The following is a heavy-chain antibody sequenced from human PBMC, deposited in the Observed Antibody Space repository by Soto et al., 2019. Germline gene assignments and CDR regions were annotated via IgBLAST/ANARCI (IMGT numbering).Heavy chain of an antibody. J-gene: IGHJ5*02. D-gene: IGHD2-15*01. CDR2: VYHTGTT. Sequence: KPSETLSLTCVVSGYSISSDYHWGWIRQPPGKGLEWIGTVYHTGTTYYNPSLKSRVLISLHTSRNQFSLRLRSVTAADTAVFYCARGRSGGNTRGNWFDPWGQGTLVTVSS. V-gene: IGHV4-38-2*01. CDR3: ARGRSGGNTRGNWFDP. CDR1: GYSISSDYH.